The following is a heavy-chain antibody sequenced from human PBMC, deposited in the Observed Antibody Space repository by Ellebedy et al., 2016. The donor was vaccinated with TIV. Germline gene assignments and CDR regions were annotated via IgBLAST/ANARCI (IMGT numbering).Heavy chain of an antibody. CDR3: ARLSRVYDSSGYNWFDP. V-gene: IGHV1-18*01. J-gene: IGHJ5*02. CDR1: GYTFTSSG. D-gene: IGHD3-22*01. CDR2: ISAYNGNT. Sequence: AASVKVSCKASGYTFTSSGISWVRQAPGQGLEWMGWISAYNGNTNYAQKLQGRVTMTTDTSTSTAYMELSSLRSEDTAVYYCARLSRVYDSSGYNWFDPWGQGTLVTVSS.